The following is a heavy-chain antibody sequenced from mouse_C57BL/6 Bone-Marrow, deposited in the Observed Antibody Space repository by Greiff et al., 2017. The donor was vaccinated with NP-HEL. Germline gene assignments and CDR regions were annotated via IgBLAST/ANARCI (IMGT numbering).Heavy chain of an antibody. CDR1: GYTFTEYT. CDR2: FYPGSGSI. Sequence: QVQLQQSGAELVKPGASVKLSCKASGYTFTEYTIHWVKQRSGQGLEWIGWFYPGSGSIKYNENFEDKATLTADKSSSTDYIELSRLTSEDSAVYFCARHEGRPSNWGGFAWFAYWGQGTLVTVSA. J-gene: IGHJ3*01. CDR3: ARHEGRPSNWGGFAWFAY. D-gene: IGHD4-1*01. V-gene: IGHV1-62-2*01.